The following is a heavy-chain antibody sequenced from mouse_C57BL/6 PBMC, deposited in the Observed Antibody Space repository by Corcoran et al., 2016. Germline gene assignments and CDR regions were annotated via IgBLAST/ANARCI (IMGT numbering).Heavy chain of an antibody. V-gene: IGHV1-76*01. Sequence: QVQLKQSGAELVRPGASVKLSCKASGYTFTDYYINWVKQRPGQGLEWIARIYPGSGNTYYNEKFKGKATLTAEKSSSTAYMQLSSLTSEDSAVYFCARGGSKVPFDYWGQGTTLTVSS. J-gene: IGHJ2*01. CDR1: GYTFTDYY. CDR2: IYPGSGNT. CDR3: ARGGSKVPFDY. D-gene: IGHD1-1*01.